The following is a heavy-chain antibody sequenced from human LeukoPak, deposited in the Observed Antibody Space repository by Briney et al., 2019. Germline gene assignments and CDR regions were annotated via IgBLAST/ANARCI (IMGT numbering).Heavy chain of an antibody. CDR2: INPSGGST. J-gene: IGHJ6*03. CDR1: GYTFTSYY. CDR3: ARDPSAYDLAASGYYYYYMYV. D-gene: IGHD3-3*01. Sequence: ASVTVSCKASGYTFTSYYMHWVRQAPGQGLEWMGIINPSGGSTSYAQKFQGRVTMTRDTSTSTVYMELSSLRSEDTAVYYCARDPSAYDLAASGYYYYYMYVWGKGATVTVSS. V-gene: IGHV1-46*01.